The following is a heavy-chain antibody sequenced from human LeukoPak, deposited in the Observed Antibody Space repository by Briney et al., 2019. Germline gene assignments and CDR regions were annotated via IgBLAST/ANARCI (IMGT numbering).Heavy chain of an antibody. CDR3: ASWEVRGVIIPLGV. Sequence: ASVKVSCKASGYTFTSYGISWVRQAPGQGLEWMGWISAYNGNTNYAQKLQGRVTMTTDTSTSTAYMELRSLRSDDTAVYYCASWEVRGVIIPLGVWGQGTLVTVSS. J-gene: IGHJ4*02. CDR2: ISAYNGNT. CDR1: GYTFTSYG. D-gene: IGHD3-10*01. V-gene: IGHV1-18*01.